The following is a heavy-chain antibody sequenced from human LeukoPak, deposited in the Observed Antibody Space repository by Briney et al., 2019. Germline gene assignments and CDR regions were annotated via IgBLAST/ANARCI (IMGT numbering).Heavy chain of an antibody. D-gene: IGHD6-13*01. CDR3: ASHRHSSSWYSNWFDP. CDR1: GYTFTSYG. Sequence: ASVKVSCKASGYTFTSYGISWVRQAPGQGLEWMGWISAYNGNTNYAQKFQGRVTITADESTSTAYMELSSLRSEDTAVYYCASHRHSSSWYSNWFDPWGQGTLVTVSS. V-gene: IGHV1-18*01. J-gene: IGHJ5*02. CDR2: ISAYNGNT.